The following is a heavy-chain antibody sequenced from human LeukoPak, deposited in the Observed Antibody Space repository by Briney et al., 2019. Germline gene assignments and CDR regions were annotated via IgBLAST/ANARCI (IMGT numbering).Heavy chain of an antibody. V-gene: IGHV4-38-2*02. D-gene: IGHD6-19*01. Sequence: SETLSLTCTISGYSISSGYYWGWIRQPPGKGLEWIGSIYHSGSTYYNPSLKSRVTISVDTSKNQFSLKLSSVTAADTAVYYCARAGEQWPPPHFDYWGQGTLVTVSS. CDR2: IYHSGST. J-gene: IGHJ4*02. CDR3: ARAGEQWPPPHFDY. CDR1: GYSISSGYY.